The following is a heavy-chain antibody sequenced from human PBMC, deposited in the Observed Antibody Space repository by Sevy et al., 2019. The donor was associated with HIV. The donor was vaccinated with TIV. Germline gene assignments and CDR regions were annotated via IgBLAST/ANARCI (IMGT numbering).Heavy chain of an antibody. CDR1: GFSFDSYD. J-gene: IGHJ6*03. CDR3: AKGGGGHYDPDEIGYYFYYYNMDV. Sequence: GGSLRLSCAVSGFSFDSYDMTWVRQAPGKGLEWVSGISGSGTRTYYADSVKGRFIISRDNSKNTLYLQMNSLRSEDTAIYYCAKGGGGHYDPDEIGYYFYYYNMDVWGKGTTVTVSS. D-gene: IGHD3-22*01. CDR2: ISGSGTRT. V-gene: IGHV3-23*01.